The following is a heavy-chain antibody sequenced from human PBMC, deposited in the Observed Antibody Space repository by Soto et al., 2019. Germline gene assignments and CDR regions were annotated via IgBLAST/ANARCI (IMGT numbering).Heavy chain of an antibody. J-gene: IGHJ4*02. CDR2: INAYNGDT. CDR1: GYTFNNYA. V-gene: IGHV1-18*01. Sequence: QVQLVQSGAEVKKPGASVKVSCKTSGYTFNNYAISWVRQAPGQGLEWMGWINAYNGDTNYAQRLQGRVTVTTDTSTNTAYMELRRLLSDDTDVYYCARGSFRGHSYGYGGDYWGQGTLVTVSS. D-gene: IGHD5-18*01. CDR3: ARGSFRGHSYGYGGDY.